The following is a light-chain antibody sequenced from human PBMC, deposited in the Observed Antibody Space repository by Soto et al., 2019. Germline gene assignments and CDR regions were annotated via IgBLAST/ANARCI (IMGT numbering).Light chain of an antibody. CDR2: SNN. Sequence: QSVLTQPPSASGTPGQRVTISCSGSSSNIGSNTVSWYQQLPQRAPKLLIFSNNQRPSGVPDRFSGSKSGTSASLAISGLQSEDEADYYCATWADGLNSHVFGTGTKVTVL. J-gene: IGLJ1*01. V-gene: IGLV1-44*01. CDR3: ATWADGLNSHV. CDR1: SSNIGSNT.